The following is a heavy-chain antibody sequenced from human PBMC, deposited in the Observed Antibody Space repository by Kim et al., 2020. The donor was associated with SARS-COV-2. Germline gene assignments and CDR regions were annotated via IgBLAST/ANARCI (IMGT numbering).Heavy chain of an antibody. CDR1: GGSISSYY. CDR3: ARQKAITIFGVVSLASTMDI. J-gene: IGHJ6*03. CDR2: IYYSWST. Sequence: SETLSLTCTVSGGSISSYYCCWIRQPPGKGLEWIGYIYYSWSTNYNSSLKSQVTISVDTSKNQFSLKLSSVTASATAVYYCARQKAITIFGVVSLASTMDIWGKGTTVTVSS. V-gene: IGHV4-59*08. D-gene: IGHD3-3*01.